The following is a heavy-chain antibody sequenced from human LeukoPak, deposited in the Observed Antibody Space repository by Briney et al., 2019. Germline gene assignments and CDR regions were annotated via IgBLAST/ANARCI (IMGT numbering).Heavy chain of an antibody. D-gene: IGHD5-18*01. CDR1: GFTVSSNC. CDR3: ARKVGYGYALDY. V-gene: IGHV3-53*01. J-gene: IGHJ4*02. Sequence: PGGSLRLSCAASGFTVSSNCMTWVRQAPGMGLEWVSVLCSGGSTYYADSVKGRLTISTDNSKNTLYLQMNSLRAEDTAVCYCARKVGYGYALDYWGQGTLVTVSS. CDR2: LCSGGST.